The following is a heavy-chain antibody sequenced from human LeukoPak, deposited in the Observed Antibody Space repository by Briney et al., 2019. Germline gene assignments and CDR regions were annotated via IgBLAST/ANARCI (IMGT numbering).Heavy chain of an antibody. D-gene: IGHD3-10*01. CDR3: ARQFGDY. CDR1: GFTLSSTY. V-gene: IGHV3-53*01. J-gene: IGHJ4*02. Sequence: GGSLRLSCAASGFTLSSTYMSWVRQAPGKGLEWVSVIYSGGNTYYADSVKGRFTISRDNSKNALYLQMNSLRVEDTAVYYCARQFGDYWGQGTLVTVSS. CDR2: IYSGGNT.